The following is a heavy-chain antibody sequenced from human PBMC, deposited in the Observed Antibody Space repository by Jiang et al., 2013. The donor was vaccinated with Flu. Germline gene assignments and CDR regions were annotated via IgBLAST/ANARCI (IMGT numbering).Heavy chain of an antibody. CDR2: IYDSENT. V-gene: IGHV4-59*12. Sequence: TLSLTCTVSGGSISSYYWSWIRQPPGKGLEWIGYIYDSENTNYNPSLKSRVTISVDTSKKQFFPKLNSVTAADTAIYYCAREIPFDYWGQGTLVTVSS. CDR1: GGSISSYY. CDR3: AREIPFDY. J-gene: IGHJ4*02.